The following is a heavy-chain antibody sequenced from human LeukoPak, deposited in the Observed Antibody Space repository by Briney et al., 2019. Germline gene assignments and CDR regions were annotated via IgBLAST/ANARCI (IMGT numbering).Heavy chain of an antibody. V-gene: IGHV3-23*01. CDR3: AKDSRVYDFWSGYSAPGWFDP. CDR2: ISGSGGST. Sequence: EPGGSLRLSCAASGFTFRSYTMSWVRQAPGKGLESVSAISGSGGSTYYADSVKGRFTISRDNSKKTLYLQMNSLRAEDTAVYCCAKDSRVYDFWSGYSAPGWFDPWGQGTLVTVSS. D-gene: IGHD3-3*01. CDR1: GFTFRSYT. J-gene: IGHJ5*02.